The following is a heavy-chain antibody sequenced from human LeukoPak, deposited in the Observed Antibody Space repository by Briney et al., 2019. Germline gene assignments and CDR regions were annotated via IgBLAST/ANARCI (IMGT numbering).Heavy chain of an antibody. D-gene: IGHD3-22*01. CDR3: ARHGRPYYYDSSGYYDY. V-gene: IGHV4-59*08. CDR1: RGSINTYY. Sequence: SETLSLTCTVSRGSINTYYWSWIRQPPGKGLEWIGCIYYSGSTDYNPSLKGRVTISVDTSKNQFSLKLTSVTAADTAVYYCARHGRPYYYDSSGYYDYWGQGTLATVSS. J-gene: IGHJ4*02. CDR2: IYYSGST.